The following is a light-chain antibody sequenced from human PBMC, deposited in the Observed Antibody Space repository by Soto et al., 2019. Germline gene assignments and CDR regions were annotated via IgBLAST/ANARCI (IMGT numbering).Light chain of an antibody. V-gene: IGKV3-15*01. CDR2: GAN. Sequence: ETVMTQSPATLSVSPGEGATLSCRASQSVGSSLAWYQHKPGQAPRLLIYGANTRATGIPARFSGSGYGAEFTLTISGLQSEDFAVYYCQQYNKWPLITFGQGTRLEI. CDR1: QSVGSS. J-gene: IGKJ5*01. CDR3: QQYNKWPLIT.